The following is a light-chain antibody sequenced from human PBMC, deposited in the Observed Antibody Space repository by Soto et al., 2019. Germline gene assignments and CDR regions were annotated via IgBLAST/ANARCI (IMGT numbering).Light chain of an antibody. CDR3: ISYTSSSTYV. CDR1: GSDVGGYDY. V-gene: IGLV2-14*01. CDR2: EVT. J-gene: IGLJ1*01. Sequence: QSVMTQPASVSGSPGQSITISCTGTGSDVGGYDYVSWYQHHPGKAPKAMISEVTNRPSGVSNRFSGSKSGNTASLTISGLLAEHGADYYCISYTSSSTYVFGTGTKFTVL.